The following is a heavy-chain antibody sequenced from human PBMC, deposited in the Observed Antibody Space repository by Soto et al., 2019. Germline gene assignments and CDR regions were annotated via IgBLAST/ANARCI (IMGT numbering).Heavy chain of an antibody. V-gene: IGHV3-30*18. CDR2: ISYDGSNK. CDR3: AKDGQLLWFGELLYYYYYGMDV. D-gene: IGHD3-10*01. CDR1: GFTFSSYG. Sequence: GGSLRLSCAASGFTFSSYGMHWVRQAPGKGLEWVAVISYDGSNKYYADSVKGRFTISRDNSKNTLYLQMNSLRAEDTAVYYCAKDGQLLWFGELLYYYYYGMDVWGQGTAVTVSS. J-gene: IGHJ6*02.